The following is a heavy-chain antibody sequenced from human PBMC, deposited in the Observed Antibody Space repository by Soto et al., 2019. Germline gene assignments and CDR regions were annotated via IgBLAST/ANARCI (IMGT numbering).Heavy chain of an antibody. CDR2: INSDGSTT. J-gene: IGHJ6*02. Sequence: PGGSLRLSCAASGFTFSNYFMHWVRQAPGKGLVWVSRINSDGSTTSYADSVKGRFTISRDNAKNTLYLQMNSLRAEDTAVYYCTRGNYYGMDVWGQGPTVTVSS. CDR1: GFTFSNYF. CDR3: TRGNYYGMDV. V-gene: IGHV3-74*01.